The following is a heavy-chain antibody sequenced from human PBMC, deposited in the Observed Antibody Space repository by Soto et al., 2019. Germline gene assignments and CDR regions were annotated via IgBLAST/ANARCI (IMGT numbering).Heavy chain of an antibody. Sequence: QVQLVESGGGLVKPGGSLRLSCAASGFTFSDYYMSWIRQAPGKGLEWVSYISRSATTMYYADSVKGRFTISRDNAKSSLYLQMHSLRAEDTDVYYCARGRGEQLVPHFDYWGQGTLVTVSS. CDR3: ARGRGEQLVPHFDY. J-gene: IGHJ4*02. D-gene: IGHD6-6*01. CDR2: ISRSATTM. V-gene: IGHV3-11*01. CDR1: GFTFSDYY.